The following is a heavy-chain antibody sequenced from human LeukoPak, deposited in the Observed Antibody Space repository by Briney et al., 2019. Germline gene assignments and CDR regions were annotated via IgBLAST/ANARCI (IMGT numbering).Heavy chain of an antibody. J-gene: IGHJ5*02. CDR1: GGSVSSGSYY. D-gene: IGHD3-10*01. CDR2: IYYSGST. CDR3: AREGVVRGANWFDP. Sequence: SETLSLTCTVSGGSVSSGSYYWSWIRQPPGKGLEWIGYIYYSGSTNYNPSLKSRVTISVDTSKNQFSLKLSPVTAADTAVYYCAREGVVRGANWFDPWGQGTLVTVSS. V-gene: IGHV4-61*01.